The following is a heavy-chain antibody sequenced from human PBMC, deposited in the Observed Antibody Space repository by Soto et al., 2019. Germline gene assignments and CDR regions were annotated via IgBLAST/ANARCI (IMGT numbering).Heavy chain of an antibody. V-gene: IGHV4-59*08. J-gene: IGHJ5*02. D-gene: IGHD3-9*01. CDR3: ARHGLYYDILTGYGNWFDP. CDR2: IYYSGST. CDR1: GGSISSYY. Sequence: SETLSLTCTVSGGSISSYYWSWIRQPPGKGLEWIGYIYYSGSTYYNPSLKSRVTISVDTSKNQFSLKLSSVTAADTAVYYCARHGLYYDILTGYGNWFDPWGQGTLVTVSS.